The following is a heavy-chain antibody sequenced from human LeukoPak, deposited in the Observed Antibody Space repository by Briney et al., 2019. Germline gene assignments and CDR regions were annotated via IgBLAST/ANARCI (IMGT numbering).Heavy chain of an antibody. D-gene: IGHD5-18*01. CDR1: GGSFSGYY. J-gene: IGHJ6*03. CDR2: INHSGST. CDR3: ARGSGGYSYGYLYYYYMDV. V-gene: IGHV4-34*01. Sequence: SETLSLTCSVYGGSFSGYYWSWIRQPPGKGLEWIGEINHSGSTNYNPSLKSRVTISVDTSKNQFSLKLSSVTAADTAVYYCARGSGGYSYGYLYYYYMDVWGKGTTVTVSS.